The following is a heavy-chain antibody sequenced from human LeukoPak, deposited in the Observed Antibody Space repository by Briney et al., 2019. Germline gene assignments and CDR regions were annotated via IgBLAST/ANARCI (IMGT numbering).Heavy chain of an antibody. CDR1: GDSVSSNSAV. CDR3: ARSSAGFDS. Sequence: SQSLSLTCAISGDSVSSNSAVWNWIRQSPSRGLEWLGRTYYRSEWFIDYAPSVKSRISINPDTSKNQFSLQLDSVAPEDTAVYYCARSSAGFDSWGQGTLVTVSS. J-gene: IGHJ5*01. V-gene: IGHV6-1*01. D-gene: IGHD3-16*01. CDR2: TYYRSEWFI.